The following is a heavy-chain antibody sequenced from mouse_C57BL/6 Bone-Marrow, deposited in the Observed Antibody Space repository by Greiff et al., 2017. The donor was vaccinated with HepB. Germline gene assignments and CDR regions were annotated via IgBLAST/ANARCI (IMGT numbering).Heavy chain of an antibody. J-gene: IGHJ2*01. Sequence: EVKVVESGGGLVQSGRSLRLSCATSGFTFRDFYMEWVRQAPGKGLEWIAASRNKANDYTTEYSASVKGRFIVSRDTSQSILYLQMNALRAEDTAIYYCARDARYGNHLFDYWGQGTTLTVSS. CDR3: ARDARYGNHLFDY. D-gene: IGHD2-1*01. CDR1: GFTFRDFY. CDR2: SRNKANDYTT. V-gene: IGHV7-1*01.